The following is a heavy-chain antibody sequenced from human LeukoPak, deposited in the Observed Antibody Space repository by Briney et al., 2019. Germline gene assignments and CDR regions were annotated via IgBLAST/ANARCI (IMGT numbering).Heavy chain of an antibody. J-gene: IGHJ6*02. CDR1: GFTFDDYA. Sequence: GRSLRLSCAASGFTFDDYAMHWVRQAPGKGLEGVSGISWNSGSIGYADSVKGRFTISRDNAKNSLYLQMNSLRAEDTALYYCAKAHGSGSYLYYYYDMDVWGQGTTVTVSS. CDR2: ISWNSGSI. D-gene: IGHD3-10*01. CDR3: AKAHGSGSYLYYYYDMDV. V-gene: IGHV3-9*01.